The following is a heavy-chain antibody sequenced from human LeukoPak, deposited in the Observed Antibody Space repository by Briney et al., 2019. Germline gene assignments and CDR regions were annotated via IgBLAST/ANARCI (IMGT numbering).Heavy chain of an antibody. CDR1: GFTFSSYS. CDR2: ISSSSSTI. V-gene: IGHV3-48*04. J-gene: IGHJ4*02. CDR3: ARGPRYCSSTSCYELDY. D-gene: IGHD2-2*01. Sequence: PGGSLRLSCAASGFTFSSYSMNWVRQAPGKGLEWVSYISSSSSTIYYADSVKGRFTISRDNAKNSLYLQMNSLRAADTAVYYCARGPRYCSSTSCYELDYWGQGTLVTVFS.